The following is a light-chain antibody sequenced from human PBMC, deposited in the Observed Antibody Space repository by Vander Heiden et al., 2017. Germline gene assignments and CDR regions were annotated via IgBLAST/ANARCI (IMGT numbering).Light chain of an antibody. CDR2: QDN. J-gene: IGLJ1*01. CDR1: KLGNKY. Sequence: SYDQTQPPSVSVSTGQTASITCSGDKLGNKYVSWYQQRPGQAPVLVIYQDNKRPSGIPERFSGFNSGTTATLTISGTQTVDEADYFCEARDSTALYVFGSGTKVTVL. V-gene: IGLV3-1*01. CDR3: EARDSTALYV.